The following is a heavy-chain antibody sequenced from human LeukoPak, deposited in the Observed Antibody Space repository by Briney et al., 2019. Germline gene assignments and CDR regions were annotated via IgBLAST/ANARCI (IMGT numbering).Heavy chain of an antibody. J-gene: IGHJ4*02. Sequence: GGSLRLSCAASGFTFSDYNMDWVRQAPGKGLEWVSFISSSSSYIYYADSVKGRFTISRDSAKNSLYLQMNSLRAEDTAMYYCARGDYWGQGTLVTVSS. CDR3: ARGDY. CDR2: ISSSSSYI. CDR1: GFTFSDYN. V-gene: IGHV3-21*01.